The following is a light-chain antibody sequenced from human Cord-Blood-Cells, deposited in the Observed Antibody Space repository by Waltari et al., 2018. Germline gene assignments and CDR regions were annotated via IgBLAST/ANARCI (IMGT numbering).Light chain of an antibody. V-gene: IGKV1-33*01. CDR1: QDISNY. CDR3: QQYDNLPLT. Sequence: DIKMSQSPSSMSASVGDRVTITCQASQDISNYLNWYQQKPGKAPTLLIYDASNLETGVPSSFSGSGSETDFTFTISSLQPEDIATYYCQQYDNLPLTFGPGTKVDIK. J-gene: IGKJ3*01. CDR2: DAS.